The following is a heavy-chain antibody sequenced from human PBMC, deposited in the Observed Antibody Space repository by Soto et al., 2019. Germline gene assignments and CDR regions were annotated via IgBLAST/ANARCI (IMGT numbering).Heavy chain of an antibody. J-gene: IGHJ5*02. Sequence: SETLSLTCAVYGGSFSGYYWSWIRQPPGKGLEWIGEINHSGSTNYNPSLKSRVTISVDTSRNQFSLKLSSVTAADTAVYYCARIYCGGDCYSRFRGPKRNNWFDPWGQGTLVTVSS. V-gene: IGHV4-34*01. CDR2: INHSGST. CDR1: GGSFSGYY. D-gene: IGHD2-21*02. CDR3: ARIYCGGDCYSRFRGPKRNNWFDP.